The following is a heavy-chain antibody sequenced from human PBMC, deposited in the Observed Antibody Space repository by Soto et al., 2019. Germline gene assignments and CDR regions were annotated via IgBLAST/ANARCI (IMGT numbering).Heavy chain of an antibody. CDR1: GFSFSEYW. J-gene: IGHJ4*02. D-gene: IGHD5-12*01. Sequence: EVHLVESGGGVVQPGGSLRLSCVASGFSFSEYWMHWVRPAPGKGLEWVSRIQSDGSSPSYAGSVKGRVTISRDNAKNTLFLQINSLRSEDTAVYFCAQFLRSGYDSEYWGQGILVTVSS. CDR3: AQFLRSGYDSEY. V-gene: IGHV3-74*01. CDR2: IQSDGSSP.